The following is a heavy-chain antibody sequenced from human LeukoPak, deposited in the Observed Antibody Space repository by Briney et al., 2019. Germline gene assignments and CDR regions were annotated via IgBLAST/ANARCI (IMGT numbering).Heavy chain of an antibody. V-gene: IGHV4-4*07. CDR2: THTSGST. J-gene: IGHJ4*02. CDR1: GGSISSYY. CDR3: ARTRYYYNSRSYGAPHYFDY. D-gene: IGHD3-10*01. Sequence: SETLSFTCTVSGGSISSYYWSWIRQPAGKGLEWIGRTHTSGSTNNNSSLKSRVTMSVDTSKNQFSLKLSSVTAADTAVYYCARTRYYYNSRSYGAPHYFDYWGQGTLVTVSS.